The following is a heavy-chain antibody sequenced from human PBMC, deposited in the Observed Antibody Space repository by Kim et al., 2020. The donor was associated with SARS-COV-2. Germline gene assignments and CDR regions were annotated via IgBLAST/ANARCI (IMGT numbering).Heavy chain of an antibody. J-gene: IGHJ6*02. Sequence: GESLKISCKGSGYSFTSYWIGWVRQMPGKGLEWMGIIYPGDSDTRYSPSFQGQVTISADKSFSTAYLQWSSLKASDTAMYYCARGPAAIAGSSPFMSGSYYYGMDVWGQGTTVTVSS. D-gene: IGHD2-2*02. CDR3: ARGPAAIAGSSPFMSGSYYYGMDV. CDR2: IYPGDSDT. CDR1: GYSFTSYW. V-gene: IGHV5-51*01.